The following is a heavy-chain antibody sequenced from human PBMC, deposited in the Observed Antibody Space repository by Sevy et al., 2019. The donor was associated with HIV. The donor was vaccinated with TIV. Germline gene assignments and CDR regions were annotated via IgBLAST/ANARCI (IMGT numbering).Heavy chain of an antibody. CDR2: IYSGGNT. CDR3: ARDVRL. J-gene: IGHJ4*02. V-gene: IGHV3-66*01. CDR1: GFTVSSNY. Sequence: GGSLRLSCTASGFTVSSNYMSWVRQAPGKGLEWVSIIYSGGNTYYADSVKDRFTISRDNSKNTLYLQMNYLRTEDTAVYYCARDVRLGGQGTLVTVSS. D-gene: IGHD3-9*01.